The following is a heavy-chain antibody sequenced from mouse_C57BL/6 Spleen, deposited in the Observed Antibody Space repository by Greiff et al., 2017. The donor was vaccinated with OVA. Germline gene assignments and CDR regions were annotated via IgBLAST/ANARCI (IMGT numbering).Heavy chain of an antibody. CDR1: GYTFTSYW. CDR3: ATYGRGYFDV. CDR2: IYPSDSET. Sequence: QVQLQQSGAELVRPGSSVKLSCKASGYTFTSYWMDWVKQRPGQGLEWIGNIYPSDSETHYNQKFKDKATLTVDKSSSTAYMQLSSLTSEDSAVYYCATYGRGYFDVWGTGTTVTVSS. D-gene: IGHD1-1*01. V-gene: IGHV1-61*01. J-gene: IGHJ1*03.